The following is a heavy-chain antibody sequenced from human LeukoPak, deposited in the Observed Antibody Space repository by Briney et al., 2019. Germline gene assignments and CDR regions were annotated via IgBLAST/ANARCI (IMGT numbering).Heavy chain of an antibody. CDR3: AKGSTNARPYYFDY. CDR1: KFTFSTYV. Sequence: GGSLRLSCAASKFTFSTYVMSWVRQAPGRGLEWVSAIAGDSGSTYHADSVKGRFAISRDNSKNTLYLQMNSLRAEDTAVYYCAKGSTNARPYYFDYWGQGSLVTVSS. V-gene: IGHV3-23*01. J-gene: IGHJ4*02. CDR2: IAGDSGST. D-gene: IGHD2-8*01.